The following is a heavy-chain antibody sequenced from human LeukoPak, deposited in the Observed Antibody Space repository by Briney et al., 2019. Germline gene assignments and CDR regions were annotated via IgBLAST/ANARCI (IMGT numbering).Heavy chain of an antibody. D-gene: IGHD5-18*01. CDR3: VRQPGYSYLTTYSYYYMDV. Sequence: PSETLSLTRTVSGVSTSSSSYYWGWLRQPPGKGLEWIGTTYYNGNTYYNPSLKGRVTMSIDTSKNQFSLRLTSVTAADTAVYYCVRQPGYSYLTTYSYYYMDVWGKGTTVTVSS. J-gene: IGHJ6*03. V-gene: IGHV4-39*01. CDR2: TYYNGNT. CDR1: GVSTSSSSYY.